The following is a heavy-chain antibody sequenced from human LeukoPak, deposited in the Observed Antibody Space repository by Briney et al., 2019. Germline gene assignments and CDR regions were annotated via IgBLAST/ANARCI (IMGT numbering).Heavy chain of an antibody. Sequence: PSETLSLSCTVSGVSINSYYWSWIRQSPGKGLEWIGYIFYSGRISYNPSLKSRVTISLDTSKNQFSLMLTSVTAADTAVYYCARAGGGNTAMDLDYWGHGNMVTVSS. CDR2: IFYSGRI. J-gene: IGHJ4*03. D-gene: IGHD5-18*01. CDR3: ARAGGGNTAMDLDY. V-gene: IGHV4-59*01. CDR1: GVSINSYY.